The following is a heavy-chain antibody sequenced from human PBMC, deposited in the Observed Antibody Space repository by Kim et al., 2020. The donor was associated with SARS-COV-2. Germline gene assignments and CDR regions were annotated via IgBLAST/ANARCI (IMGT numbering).Heavy chain of an antibody. V-gene: IGHV1-69*13. Sequence: SVKVSCKASGGTFSSYAISWVRQAPGQGLEWMGGIIPIFGTANYAQKFQGRVTITADESTSTAYMELSSLRSEDTAVYYCARDVSMYSSGFDYFDYWGQGTLVTVSS. D-gene: IGHD6-19*01. J-gene: IGHJ4*02. CDR2: IIPIFGTA. CDR3: ARDVSMYSSGFDYFDY. CDR1: GGTFSSYA.